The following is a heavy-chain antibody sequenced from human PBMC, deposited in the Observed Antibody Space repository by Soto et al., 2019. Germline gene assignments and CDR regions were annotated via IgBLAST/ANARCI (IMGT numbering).Heavy chain of an antibody. CDR2: IIPIFGTT. Sequence: SVKVSCKASGGTFSSYAISWVRQAPGQGLQWMGGIIPIFGTTNYAQKFQGRVTITADESTSTVYMELSSLRSDDTAVYYCARDADIVVVPAAIPVSGYYGMDVWGQGTTVTVSS. V-gene: IGHV1-69*13. CDR1: GGTFSSYA. CDR3: ARDADIVVVPAAIPVSGYYGMDV. D-gene: IGHD2-2*02. J-gene: IGHJ6*02.